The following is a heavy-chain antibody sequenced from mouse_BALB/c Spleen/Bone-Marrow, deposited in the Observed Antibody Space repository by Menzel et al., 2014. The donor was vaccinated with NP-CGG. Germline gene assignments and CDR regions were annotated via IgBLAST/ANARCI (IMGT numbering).Heavy chain of an antibody. D-gene: IGHD2-4*01. J-gene: IGHJ1*01. CDR3: AREIINDYVWYFDV. CDR1: GFTFTDYY. Sequence: DVQLVESGGGLVQPGGSLRLSCATSGFTFTDYYMSWVRQPPGKALERLGFIRNKANGYTAEYSASVKGRFTISRDNSQSILYLQMNTLRAEDSATYYCAREIINDYVWYFDVWGAGTTVTVSS. CDR2: IRNKANGYTA. V-gene: IGHV7-3*02.